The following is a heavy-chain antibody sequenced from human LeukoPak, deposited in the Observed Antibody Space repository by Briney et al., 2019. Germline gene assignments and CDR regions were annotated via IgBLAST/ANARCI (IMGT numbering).Heavy chain of an antibody. CDR2: INTSGST. Sequence: PSETLSLTRTVSGGSISSGSYYWSWIRPPAGKGLEWIGRINTSGSTNYNPSLKSRVTISVDTSKNQFSLKLSSVTAADTAVYYCASIQSYYFGLDVWGQGTTVTVSS. D-gene: IGHD4-11*01. CDR3: ASIQSYYFGLDV. V-gene: IGHV4-61*02. CDR1: GGSISSGSYY. J-gene: IGHJ6*02.